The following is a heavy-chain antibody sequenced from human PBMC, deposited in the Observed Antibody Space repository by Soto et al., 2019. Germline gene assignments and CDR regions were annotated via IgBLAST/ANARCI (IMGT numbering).Heavy chain of an antibody. Sequence: QVQLQQWGAGLLKPSETLSLTCAVYGGSFSGYYWSWIRQPPGKGLEWIGEINHSGSTNYNPSLKSRVTISVDTSKNQFSLKLSSVTAADTAVYYCARARITMVRGVHPGLTPYYYMDVWGKGTTVTVSS. D-gene: IGHD3-10*01. V-gene: IGHV4-34*01. CDR1: GGSFSGYY. CDR3: ARARITMVRGVHPGLTPYYYMDV. J-gene: IGHJ6*03. CDR2: INHSGST.